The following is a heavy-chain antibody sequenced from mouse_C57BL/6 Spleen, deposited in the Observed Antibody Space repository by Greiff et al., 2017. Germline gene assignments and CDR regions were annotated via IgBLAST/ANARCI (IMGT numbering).Heavy chain of an antibody. V-gene: IGHV1-64*01. CDR2: IHPNSGST. CDR1: GYTFTSYW. D-gene: IGHD2-4*01. J-gene: IGHJ1*03. CDR3: AGGGVYYDYDGGYFDV. Sequence: QVQLQQPGAELVKPGASVKLSCKASGYTFTSYWMHWVKQRPGQGLEWIGMIHPNSGSTNYNEKFKSKATLTVDKSSSTAYMQLSSLSSEESAVYYCAGGGVYYDYDGGYFDVWGTGTTVTVSS.